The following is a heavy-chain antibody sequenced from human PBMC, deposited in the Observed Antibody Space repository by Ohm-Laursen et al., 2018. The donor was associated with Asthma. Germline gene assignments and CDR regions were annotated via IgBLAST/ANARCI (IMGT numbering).Heavy chain of an antibody. Sequence: GASVKVSCKVSGFIFTSSAVQWVRQARGQCLEWIGWIVVGSGKTNYAQKFQERVTVTRDTTTSTVYMELSSLRSEDTAVYYCARDNWGLDHWGQGTLVTVSS. CDR1: GFIFTSSA. V-gene: IGHV1-58*01. CDR2: IVVGSGKT. CDR3: ARDNWGLDH. D-gene: IGHD7-27*01. J-gene: IGHJ4*02.